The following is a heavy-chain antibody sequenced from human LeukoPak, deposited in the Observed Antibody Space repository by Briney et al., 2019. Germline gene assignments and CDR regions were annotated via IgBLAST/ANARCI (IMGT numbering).Heavy chain of an antibody. CDR1: GYTFTGYY. D-gene: IGHD2-2*02. CDR3: AREMIVPVAILLYYYYGMDV. Sequence: ASVKVSCKASGYTFTGYYMHWVRQAPGQGLEWMGWINPNSGGTNYAQKFQGRVTMTRDTSISTAYMELSRLRSDDTAVYYCAREMIVPVAILLYYYYGMDVWGQGTTVTVSS. CDR2: INPNSGGT. V-gene: IGHV1-2*02. J-gene: IGHJ6*02.